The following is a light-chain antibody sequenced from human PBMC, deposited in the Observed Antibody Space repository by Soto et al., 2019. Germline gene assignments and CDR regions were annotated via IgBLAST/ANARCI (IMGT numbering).Light chain of an antibody. J-gene: IGKJ4*01. V-gene: IGKV3-15*01. CDR3: QQYINWPLT. Sequence: EIVMTQSPATLSVSPGERATLSCRASQSVSSNLAWYQQKPGQAPRLLIYGAATRAIGFPARFSGSGSGTEFTLTISSLQSEDFAVYYCQQYINWPLTFGGGTKVEIK. CDR2: GAA. CDR1: QSVSSN.